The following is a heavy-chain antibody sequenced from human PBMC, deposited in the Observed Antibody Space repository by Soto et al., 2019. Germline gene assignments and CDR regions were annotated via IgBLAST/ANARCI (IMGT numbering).Heavy chain of an antibody. CDR3: TRDQGGSYDSWFDP. J-gene: IGHJ5*02. CDR1: TFSMYS. V-gene: IGHV3-21*01. D-gene: IGHD1-26*01. CDR2: ISSGGAYI. Sequence: EVQVVESGGGLVQPGGSLRLSCNFTFSMYSMDWVRQAPGKGLEWVASISSGGAYIKYADSVKGRFTISRDNAKNSESLQMNSLRVDDTAVYFCTRDQGGSYDSWFDPWGQGTLVTVSS.